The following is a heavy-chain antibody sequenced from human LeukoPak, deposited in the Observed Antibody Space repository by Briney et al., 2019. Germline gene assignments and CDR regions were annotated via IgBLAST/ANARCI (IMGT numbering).Heavy chain of an antibody. CDR1: GSTFSSYA. V-gene: IGHV3-23*01. J-gene: IGHJ4*02. D-gene: IGHD4-17*01. Sequence: PGGSLRLSCAASGSTFSSYAMSWVRQAPGKGVEWVSAISGSGGSTYYADSVKGRFTNSRDNAKNTLYLQMNSLRAEDTAVYYCARDRTVTTNPYYFDLWGQGSLVTVSS. CDR2: ISGSGGST. CDR3: ARDRTVTTNPYYFDL.